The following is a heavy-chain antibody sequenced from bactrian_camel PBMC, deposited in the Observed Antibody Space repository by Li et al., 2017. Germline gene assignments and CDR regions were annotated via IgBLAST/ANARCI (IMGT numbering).Heavy chain of an antibody. V-gene: IGHV3S53*01. D-gene: IGHD2*01. CDR2: IRPDGST. CDR1: GFDFSTCV. J-gene: IGHJ4*01. Sequence: VQLVESGGGSVQAGESLRLSCTAPGFDFSTCVMSWYRQVAGKRREWVSTIRPDGSTNYTDSVKGRFTISKNYATNTLYLQMDSLKPEDSAMYYCAATPDKCDTPGTVTHYGQGTQVTVS.